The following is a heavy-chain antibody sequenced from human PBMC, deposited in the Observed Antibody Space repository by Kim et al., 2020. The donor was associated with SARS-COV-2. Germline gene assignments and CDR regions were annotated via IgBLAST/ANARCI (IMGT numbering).Heavy chain of an antibody. Sequence: NPALKSRVTMAVATSKNQFSLKLSSVTAADTAVYYCARVGGYYKGVIDYWGQRTLVTVSS. V-gene: IGHV4-4*07. J-gene: IGHJ4*02. D-gene: IGHD3-3*01. CDR3: ARVGGYYKGVIDY.